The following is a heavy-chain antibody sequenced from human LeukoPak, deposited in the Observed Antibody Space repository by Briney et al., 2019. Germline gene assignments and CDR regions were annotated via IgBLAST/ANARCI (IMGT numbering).Heavy chain of an antibody. CDR3: ARHQDHGGWYKLVSNFDY. Sequence: SETLSLTCNVSGGPLSSYYWSWIRQAPGKGLEWIGYIYYDGTTDYNPSLKSRVVISVDTSKNQFSLRLDSLTARDTAVYYCARHQDHGGWYKLVSNFDYWGQGTLVTASS. D-gene: IGHD6-19*01. V-gene: IGHV4-59*08. CDR1: GGPLSSYY. J-gene: IGHJ4*02. CDR2: IYYDGTT.